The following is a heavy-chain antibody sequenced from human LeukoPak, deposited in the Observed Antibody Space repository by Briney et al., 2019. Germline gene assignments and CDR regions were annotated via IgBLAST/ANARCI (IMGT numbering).Heavy chain of an antibody. V-gene: IGHV1-8*01. Sequence: ASVKVSCKASGYTFTNYDINLVRQAPGQGPEWMGWMNPNSGNTGYAQRFQGRVAMTRDTSITTAYMELSSLSSEDTAVYFCARSGFATNSHFDNWGQGTLVTVSS. D-gene: IGHD1-26*01. J-gene: IGHJ4*02. CDR1: GYTFTNYD. CDR2: MNPNSGNT. CDR3: ARSGFATNSHFDN.